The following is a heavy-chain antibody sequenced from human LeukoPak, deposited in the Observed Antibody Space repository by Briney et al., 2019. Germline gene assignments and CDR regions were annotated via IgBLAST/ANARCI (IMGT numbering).Heavy chain of an antibody. Sequence: GESLKISCKGSGYTFASEWIAWVRQMPGKGLEWMAIIYPGDSDTRYSPSVQGQVTVSVDKSISTAYLQWTSLKASDTAMYYCARPRDYYGMDVWGQGTTVTVSS. CDR3: ARPRDYYGMDV. CDR1: GYTFASEW. J-gene: IGHJ6*02. CDR2: IYPGDSDT. V-gene: IGHV5-51*01.